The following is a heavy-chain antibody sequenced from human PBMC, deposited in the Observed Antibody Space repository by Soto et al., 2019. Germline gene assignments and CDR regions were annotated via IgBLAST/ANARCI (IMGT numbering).Heavy chain of an antibody. CDR2: IKQDGSEK. V-gene: IGHV3-7*01. D-gene: IGHD1-26*01. Sequence: VRPAPGKGLEWVANIKQDGSEKNYKDSVKGRLTISRDNAKNSLSLQLNSLRAEDTAVYYCARRATTSAGYFDLWGRGTLVTVSS. CDR3: ARRATTSAGYFDL. J-gene: IGHJ2*01.